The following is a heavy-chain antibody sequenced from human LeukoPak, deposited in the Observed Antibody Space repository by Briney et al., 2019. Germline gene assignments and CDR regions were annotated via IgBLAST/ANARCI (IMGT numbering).Heavy chain of an antibody. CDR2: ISGSGGST. D-gene: IGHD6-13*01. Sequence: GGSLRLSCAASGLTFSSYAMSWVRQAPGKGLEWVSAISGSGGSTYYADSVKGRFTISRDNSKNTLYLQMNSLRAEDTAVYYCAKDPSSWYSEYFQHWGQGTLVTVSS. CDR3: AKDPSSWYSEYFQH. CDR1: GLTFSSYA. V-gene: IGHV3-23*01. J-gene: IGHJ1*01.